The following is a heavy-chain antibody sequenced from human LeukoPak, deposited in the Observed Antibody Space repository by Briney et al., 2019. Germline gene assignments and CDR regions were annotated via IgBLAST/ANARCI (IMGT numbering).Heavy chain of an antibody. Sequence: ASVKVSCKASGGTFSSYAISWVRQAPGQGLEWMGGIIPIFGTANYAQKFQGRVTITTDESTSTAYMELSSLRSEDTAVYYCARTGSYYYYYMDVWAKGPRSPSP. CDR2: IIPIFGTA. D-gene: IGHD1-26*01. J-gene: IGHJ6*03. V-gene: IGHV1-69*05. CDR3: ARTGSYYYYYMDV. CDR1: GGTFSSYA.